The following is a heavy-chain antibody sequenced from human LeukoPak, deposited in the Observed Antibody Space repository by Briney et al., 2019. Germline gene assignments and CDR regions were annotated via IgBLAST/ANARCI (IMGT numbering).Heavy chain of an antibody. Sequence: PSETLSLTCAVYGGSFSGYYWSWIRQPPGKGLEWIGNIYYSGSTYYNPSLKSRVTISVDTSKNQFSLKLSSVTAADTAVYYCARGVAVAGTAYWGQGTLVTVSS. V-gene: IGHV4-34*01. CDR2: IYYSGST. CDR3: ARGVAVAGTAY. CDR1: GGSFSGYY. J-gene: IGHJ4*02. D-gene: IGHD6-19*01.